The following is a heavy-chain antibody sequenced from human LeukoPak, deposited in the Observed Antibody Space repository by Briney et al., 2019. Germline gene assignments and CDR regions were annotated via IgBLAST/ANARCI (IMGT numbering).Heavy chain of an antibody. V-gene: IGHV3-72*01. CDR1: GFTFSDRY. Sequence: GGSLRLSCEVSGFTFSDRYMDWVRQAPGKGLEWVGRTRNKANSYTTEYAASVKGRFTISRDDSKNSLYLQMNSLKTEDTAVYYCAREGHSNYPPSRWFDPWGQGTLVTVSS. D-gene: IGHD4-11*01. CDR2: TRNKANSYTT. CDR3: AREGHSNYPPSRWFDP. J-gene: IGHJ5*02.